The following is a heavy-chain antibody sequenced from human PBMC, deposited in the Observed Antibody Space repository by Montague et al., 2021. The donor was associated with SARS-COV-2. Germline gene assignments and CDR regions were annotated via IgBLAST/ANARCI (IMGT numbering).Heavy chain of an antibody. CDR3: ARTTMITFGGVIVPFDY. Sequence: PALVKPTQTLTLTCTFSGFSLSTSGMCVSWIRQPPGKALEWLARXDWXDDKYYSTSLKTRLTISKDTSKNQVVLTMTNMGPVDTATYYCARTTMITFGGVIVPFDYWGQGTLVTVSS. J-gene: IGHJ4*02. CDR1: GFSLSTSGMC. D-gene: IGHD3-16*02. CDR2: XDWXDDK. V-gene: IGHV2-70*11.